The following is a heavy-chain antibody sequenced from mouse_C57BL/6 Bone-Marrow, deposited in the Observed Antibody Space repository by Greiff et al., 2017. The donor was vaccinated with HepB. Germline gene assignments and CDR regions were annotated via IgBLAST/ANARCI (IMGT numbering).Heavy chain of an antibody. J-gene: IGHJ3*01. V-gene: IGHV1-15*01. CDR3: TRKYYYGSSYDY. D-gene: IGHD1-1*01. Sequence: VQLQESGAELVRPGASVTLSCKASGYTFTDYEMHWVKQTPVHGLEWIGAIDPETGGTAYNQKFKGKAILTADKSSRTAYMELRSLTSEDSAVYYCTRKYYYGSSYDYWGQGTLVTVSA. CDR1: GYTFTDYE. CDR2: IDPETGGT.